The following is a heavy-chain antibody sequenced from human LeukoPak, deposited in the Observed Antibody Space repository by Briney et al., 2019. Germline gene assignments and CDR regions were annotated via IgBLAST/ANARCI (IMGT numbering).Heavy chain of an antibody. D-gene: IGHD5-12*01. CDR1: GFTFSSYA. J-gene: IGHJ4*02. CDR2: ISGSGGST. Sequence: KSGGSLRLSCAASGFTFSSYAMSWVRQAPGKGLEWVSAISGSGGSTYYADSVKGRFTISRDNSKNTLYLQMNSLRAEDTAVYYCAKEPGRDGYPFHWGQGTLVTVSS. CDR3: AKEPGRDGYPFH. V-gene: IGHV3-23*01.